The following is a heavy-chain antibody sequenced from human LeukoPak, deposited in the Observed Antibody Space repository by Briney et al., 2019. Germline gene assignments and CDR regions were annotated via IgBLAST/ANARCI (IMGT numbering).Heavy chain of an antibody. Sequence: EASVKVSCKASGGTFSSYAISWVRQAPGQGLEWMGGIIPIFGTANYAQKFQGRVTITADESTSTAYMELSSLRSEDTAVYYCAREPLEILEWSGPYYYYYMDVWGKGTTVTVSS. CDR2: IIPIFGTA. D-gene: IGHD3-3*01. J-gene: IGHJ6*03. CDR3: AREPLEILEWSGPYYYYYMDV. V-gene: IGHV1-69*13. CDR1: GGTFSSYA.